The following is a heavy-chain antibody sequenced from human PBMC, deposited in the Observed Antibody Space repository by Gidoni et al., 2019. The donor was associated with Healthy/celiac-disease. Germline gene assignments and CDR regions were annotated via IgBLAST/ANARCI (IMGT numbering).Heavy chain of an antibody. Sequence: SYAMSWVRQAPGKGLEWVSAISGSGGSTYYADSVKGRFTISRDNSKNTLYLQMNSLRAEDPAVYYCAKSSGSYVYWGQGTLVTVSS. V-gene: IGHV3-23*01. CDR3: AKSSGSYVY. CDR2: ISGSGGST. D-gene: IGHD1-26*01. J-gene: IGHJ4*02. CDR1: SYA.